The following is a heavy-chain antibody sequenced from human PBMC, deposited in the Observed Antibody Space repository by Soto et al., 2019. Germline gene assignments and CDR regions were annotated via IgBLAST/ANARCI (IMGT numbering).Heavy chain of an antibody. Sequence: QVQLQESGPGLVKPSETLSLSCTVSDGSLSPNYWSWIRQPPGKGLEWIGYIYYAGTTTYNPSLNSRVTISLDTTKNELALKLTSVTAADTAVYYCARLGRFYQALDSWGPGTLVTVSS. V-gene: IGHV4-59*08. J-gene: IGHJ4*02. CDR1: DGSLSPNY. CDR2: IYYAGTT. CDR3: ARLGRFYQALDS. D-gene: IGHD2-2*01.